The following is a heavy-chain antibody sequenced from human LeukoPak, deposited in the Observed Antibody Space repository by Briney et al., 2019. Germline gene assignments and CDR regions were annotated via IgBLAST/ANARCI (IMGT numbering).Heavy chain of an antibody. CDR1: GGSISSSSYY. J-gene: IGHJ4*02. CDR2: IYYSGST. V-gene: IGHV4-39*01. CDR3: ARKYGSGYDYGFDELYYFDY. D-gene: IGHD5-12*01. Sequence: KPSETLSLTCTVSGGSISSSSYYWGWIRQPPGKGLEWIGSIYYSGSTYYNPSLKSRVTISVDTSKTPFSLKLSSVTAADTAVYYCARKYGSGYDYGFDELYYFDYWGQGTLVTVSS.